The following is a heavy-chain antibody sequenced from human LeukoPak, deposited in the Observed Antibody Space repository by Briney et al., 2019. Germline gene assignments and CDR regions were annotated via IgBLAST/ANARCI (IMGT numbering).Heavy chain of an antibody. CDR1: GGSISSSSYY. CDR2: IYYSGST. J-gene: IGHJ4*02. Sequence: KASETLSLTCTVSGGSISSSSYYWGWIRQPPGKGLEWIGSIYYSGSTYYNPSLKSRVTISVDTSKNQFSLKLSSVTAADTAVYYCWSGSYYIHWGQGTLVTVSS. V-gene: IGHV4-39*01. CDR3: WSGSYYIH. D-gene: IGHD3-10*01.